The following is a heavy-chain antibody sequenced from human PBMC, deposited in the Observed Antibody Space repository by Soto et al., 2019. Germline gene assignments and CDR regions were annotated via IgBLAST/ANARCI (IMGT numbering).Heavy chain of an antibody. J-gene: IGHJ5*02. CDR2: ISSSGTTI. V-gene: IGHV3-48*03. CDR3: ASKPAVWPYSWFDP. D-gene: IGHD2-2*01. Sequence: EVQLVESGGGLEQPGGSLRLSCLASGFPFSNFDMNWVRQAPGKGLEWISYISSSGTTIYYADSVKGRFTISRDNAKNSLYLQMSSLRAEDTSLYYCASKPAVWPYSWFDPWGQGTLVTVSS. CDR1: GFPFSNFD.